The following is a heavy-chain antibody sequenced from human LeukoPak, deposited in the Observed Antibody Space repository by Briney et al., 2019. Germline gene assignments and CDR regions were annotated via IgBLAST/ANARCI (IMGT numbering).Heavy chain of an antibody. J-gene: IGHJ6*02. D-gene: IGHD6-13*01. CDR1: GFTVSSND. V-gene: IGHV3-66*01. Sequence: PGGSLRLSCAASGFTVSSNDMSWVRQAPGKGLEWVSVIYSGGRTYYADSVKGRFTISRDNSKNTLYLQMNSLRVEDTAVYYCARDRTLYSSSGPKAGYYYGMDVWGQGTTVTVSS. CDR2: IYSGGRT. CDR3: ARDRTLYSSSGPKAGYYYGMDV.